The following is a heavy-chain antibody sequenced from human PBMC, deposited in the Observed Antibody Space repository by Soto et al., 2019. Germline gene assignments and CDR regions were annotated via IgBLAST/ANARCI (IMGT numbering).Heavy chain of an antibody. J-gene: IGHJ4*02. CDR3: SSVLGGGWLRYTFDH. CDR1: GYTFTSNC. V-gene: IGHV1-46*01. D-gene: IGHD5-12*01. CDR2: INPSGGRT. Sequence: QVQLVQSGAEVRKPGASVKVACKASGYTFTSNCVHWVRQAPGQGLEWMGVINPSGGRTSYAQKFQGRLNLTADTSASTVYTDLSSLLYEDTVMYYCSSVLGGGWLRYTFDHWGQGSLVTVSS.